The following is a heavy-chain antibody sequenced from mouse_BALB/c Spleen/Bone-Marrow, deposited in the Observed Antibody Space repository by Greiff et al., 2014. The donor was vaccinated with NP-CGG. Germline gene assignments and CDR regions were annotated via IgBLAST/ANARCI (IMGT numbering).Heavy chain of an antibody. CDR1: GFTFSTYA. D-gene: IGHD2-4*01. V-gene: IGHV5-9-3*01. CDR2: INSGGTYI. J-gene: IGHJ1*01. CDR3: ARPRMITTSFDV. Sequence: VQLQQSGGGLVKPGGSLKLSCAASGFTFSTYAMSWVRQTPEKRLEWVATINSGGTYIYYADSVKGRFTISRDNAKNTLYLQMSGLRSEDTAMFYCARPRMITTSFDVWGAGTTVTVSS.